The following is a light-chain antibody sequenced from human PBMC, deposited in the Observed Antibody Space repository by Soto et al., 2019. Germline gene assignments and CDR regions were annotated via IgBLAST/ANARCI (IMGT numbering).Light chain of an antibody. J-gene: IGKJ1*01. CDR1: QSISSY. CDR3: IQDHDDSWT. V-gene: IGKV1-6*01. CDR2: AAS. Sequence: IQMTQSPSSLSASVGDRVTITCRASQSISSYLNWYQQKPGKAPKLLIYAASSLQSGVPSRFRGSRSGTEFTLTVSSLQPADFATYYCIQDHDDSWTFGQGTKVDIK.